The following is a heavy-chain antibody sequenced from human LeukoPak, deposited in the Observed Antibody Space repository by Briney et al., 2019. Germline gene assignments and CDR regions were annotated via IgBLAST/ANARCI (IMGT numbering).Heavy chain of an antibody. D-gene: IGHD6-6*01. CDR2: RKQDGSEK. CDR1: GFTFSSYW. Sequence: PGGSLRLSCAASGFTFSSYWMSWVRQAPGKGLEWVANRKQDGSEKYYVDSVKGRFTISRDNAKNSLYLQMNSLRAEDTAVYYCARDLVAARPGWFDPWGQGTLVTVSS. V-gene: IGHV3-7*01. CDR3: ARDLVAARPGWFDP. J-gene: IGHJ5*02.